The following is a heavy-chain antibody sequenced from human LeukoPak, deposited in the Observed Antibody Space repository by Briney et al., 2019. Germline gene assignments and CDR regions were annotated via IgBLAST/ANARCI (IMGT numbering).Heavy chain of an antibody. CDR3: AKGGKWDVTPFDY. D-gene: IGHD1-26*01. V-gene: IGHV3-23*01. CDR2: MSGSGGTT. Sequence: PGGSLRLSCAASGFTYNDYAMSWVRQAPGKGLKWVSIMSGSGGTTYYARSVKGRFTISRDNSRNTLFLQMNSLRVEDTAVYYCAKGGKWDVTPFDYWGQGTLVTVSS. J-gene: IGHJ4*02. CDR1: GFTYNDYA.